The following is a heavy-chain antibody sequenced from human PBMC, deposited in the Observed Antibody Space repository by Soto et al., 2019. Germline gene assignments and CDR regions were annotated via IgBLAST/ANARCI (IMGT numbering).Heavy chain of an antibody. Sequence: EVQLLESGGGLVQRGGSLRLSCAASGFTFSNYAMTWVRQAPGKGLEWVSLISSTGSSTYYADSVKGRFTISRDNSKNTLSLQINSLRAEYTAVYYCAKSLRTAAFDYWGQGALVTVFS. CDR1: GFTFSNYA. D-gene: IGHD1-1*01. J-gene: IGHJ4*02. CDR2: ISSTGSST. V-gene: IGHV3-23*01. CDR3: AKSLRTAAFDY.